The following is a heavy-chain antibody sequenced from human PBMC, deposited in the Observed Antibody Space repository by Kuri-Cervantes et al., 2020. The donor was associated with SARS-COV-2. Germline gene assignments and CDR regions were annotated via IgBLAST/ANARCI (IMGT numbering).Heavy chain of an antibody. CDR1: GFTFSSYA. V-gene: IGHV3-30-3*01. J-gene: IGHJ4*02. CDR2: ISYDGSNK. CDR3: ARDHFHFDY. Sequence: GGSLRLSCAASGFTFSSYAMHWVRQAPGKGLEWVAVISYDGSNKYYAGSVKGRFTISRDNSKNTLYLQMNSLRAEDTAVYYCARDHFHFDYWGQGTLVTVSS. D-gene: IGHD2/OR15-2a*01.